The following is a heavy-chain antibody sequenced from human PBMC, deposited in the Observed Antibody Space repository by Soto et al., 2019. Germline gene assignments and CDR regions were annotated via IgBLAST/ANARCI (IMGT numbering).Heavy chain of an antibody. CDR1: GYTFTSYG. V-gene: IGHV1-18*01. CDR3: ARGVGSGSYYNQYNWFDP. CDR2: INVYNGNT. Sequence: ASVKVSCKASGYTFTSYGISWVRQAPGQGLEWMGWINVYNGNTKYAQKVQGRVAMTTDTSTSTAYMELRSLRSDDTAVYYCARGVGSGSYYNQYNWFDPWGQGTLVTVSS. J-gene: IGHJ5*02. D-gene: IGHD3-10*01.